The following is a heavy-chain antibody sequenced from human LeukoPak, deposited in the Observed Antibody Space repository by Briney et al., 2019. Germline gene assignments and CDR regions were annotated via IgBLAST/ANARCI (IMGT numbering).Heavy chain of an antibody. CDR1: GFTFASYG. Sequence: GGSLRLSCAASGFTFASYGMSWVRQAPGKGLEWVSFITTNGGRTSYADSVEGRFTISRDNPRNTLYMQMNSLRDKDMAVYYCAIMHGYYDGTGYWVQWGQGTLVTVSS. D-gene: IGHD3-22*01. J-gene: IGHJ1*01. CDR3: AIMHGYYDGTGYWVQ. CDR2: ITTNGGRT. V-gene: IGHV3-23*01.